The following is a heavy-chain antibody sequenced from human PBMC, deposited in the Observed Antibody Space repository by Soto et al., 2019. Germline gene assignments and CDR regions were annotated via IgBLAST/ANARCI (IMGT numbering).Heavy chain of an antibody. CDR1: GFTFSSYA. CDR3: ATGLSSPHDY. V-gene: IGHV3-30-3*01. Sequence: EGSLRLSCAASGFTFSSYAMHWVRQAPGKGLEWVAVISYDGSNKYYADSVKGRFTISRDNSKNTLYLQMNSLRAEDTAVYYCATGLSSPHDYWGQGTLVTVSS. J-gene: IGHJ4*02. D-gene: IGHD2-2*01. CDR2: ISYDGSNK.